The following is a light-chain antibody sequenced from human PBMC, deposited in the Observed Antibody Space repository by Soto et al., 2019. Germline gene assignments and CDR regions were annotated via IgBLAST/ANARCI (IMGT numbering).Light chain of an antibody. Sequence: QSVLTQPPSASGSPGQSVTISCTGTSSDIGGYNYVSWYQHHPGKAPRLLIYEVFKRPSGVPNRFSGSKSGNRASLTVSGLQADDEADYYCTSYAGYNNFVFGTGTK. V-gene: IGLV2-8*01. CDR1: SSDIGGYNY. CDR2: EVF. J-gene: IGLJ1*01. CDR3: TSYAGYNNFV.